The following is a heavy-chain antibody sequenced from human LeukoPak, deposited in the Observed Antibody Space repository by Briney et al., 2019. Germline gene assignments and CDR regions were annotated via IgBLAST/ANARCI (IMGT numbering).Heavy chain of an antibody. J-gene: IGHJ6*03. V-gene: IGHV3-20*04. Sequence: GGSLRLSCAASGFTFDDYGMSWVRQAPGKGLEWVSGINWNGGSTGYADSVKGRFTISRDNAKNSLYLQMNSLRAEDTALYYCAREFYDSSGYYYYYYYMDVWGKGTTVTASS. CDR3: AREFYDSSGYYYYYYYMDV. CDR2: INWNGGST. CDR1: GFTFDDYG. D-gene: IGHD3-22*01.